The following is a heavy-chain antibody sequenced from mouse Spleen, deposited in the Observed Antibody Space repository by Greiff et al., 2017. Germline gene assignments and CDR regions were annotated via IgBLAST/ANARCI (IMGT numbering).Heavy chain of an antibody. Sequence: QVQLQQPGAELVKPGASVKLSCKASGYTFTSYWMHWVKQRPGQGLEWIGEIDPSDSYTNYNQKFKGKATLTVDKSSSTAYMQLSSLTSEDSAVYYCARLKYLGHWYFDVWGAGTTVTVSS. CDR2: IDPSDSYT. CDR1: GYTFTSYW. CDR3: ARLKYLGHWYFDV. D-gene: IGHD4-1*01. V-gene: IGHV1-69*02. J-gene: IGHJ1*01.